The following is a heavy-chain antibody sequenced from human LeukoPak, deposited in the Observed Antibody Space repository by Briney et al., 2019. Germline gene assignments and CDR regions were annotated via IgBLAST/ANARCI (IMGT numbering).Heavy chain of an antibody. D-gene: IGHD3-9*01. J-gene: IGHJ4*02. Sequence: SETLSLTCTVSGGSISSYYWSWIRQPPGKGLERIGYIYYSGSTNYNPSLKSRVTISVDTSKNQFSLKLSSVTAADTAVYYCERGYYDILTGYSAFDYWGQGTLVTVSS. V-gene: IGHV4-59*01. CDR2: IYYSGST. CDR1: GGSISSYY. CDR3: ERGYYDILTGYSAFDY.